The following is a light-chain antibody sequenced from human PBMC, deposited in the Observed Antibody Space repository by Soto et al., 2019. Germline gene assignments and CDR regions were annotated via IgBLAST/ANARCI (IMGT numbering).Light chain of an antibody. J-gene: IGLJ1*01. CDR3: SSYTISSTYV. V-gene: IGLV2-14*01. CDR1: SSDVGGYNY. CDR2: DVS. Sequence: QSAMTQPASVSGSPGQSITISCTGTSSDVGGYNYVSWYQQHPGKAPKLMIYDVSNRPSGVSNRFSGSKSGNTASLTISGLKAENEADSYCSSYTISSTYVFGTGTKLTVL.